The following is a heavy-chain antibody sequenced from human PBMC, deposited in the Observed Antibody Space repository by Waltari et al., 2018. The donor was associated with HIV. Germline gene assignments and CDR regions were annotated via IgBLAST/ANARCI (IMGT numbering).Heavy chain of an antibody. J-gene: IGHJ3*01. CDR2: ISYNSGSA. CDR3: AKDHGGYWRRDDIYFDV. Sequence: EVQLVDSGGGLVQPGSSLGLSCEGSGIAIDDYDQHWFRQRPGKGLEWVSAISYNSGSAAYADSVRGRFTVSRDNSKNSVYLQMDSLRPEDTAFYFCAKDHGGYWRRDDIYFDVWGRGTKVTVSS. V-gene: IGHV3-9*01. D-gene: IGHD3-22*01. CDR1: GIAIDDYD.